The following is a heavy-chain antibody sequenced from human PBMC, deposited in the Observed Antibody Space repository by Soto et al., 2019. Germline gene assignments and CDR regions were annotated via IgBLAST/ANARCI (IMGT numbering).Heavy chain of an antibody. CDR1: GDSVSSNSAA. J-gene: IGHJ5*02. CDR2: TYYRSKWYN. CDR3: ARADWDTWNDSQGAWFDP. D-gene: IGHD1-20*01. Sequence: PSQTLSLTCAISGDSVSSNSAAWNWIRQSPSRGLGWLGRTYYRSKWYNDYAVSVKSRITINPDTSKNQFSLQLNSVTPEDTAVYYCARADWDTWNDSQGAWFDPWGQGTLVSVSS. V-gene: IGHV6-1*01.